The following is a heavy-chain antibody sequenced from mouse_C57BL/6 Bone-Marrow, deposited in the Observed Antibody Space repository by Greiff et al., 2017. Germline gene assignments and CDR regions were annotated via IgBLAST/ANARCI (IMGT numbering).Heavy chain of an antibody. J-gene: IGHJ2*01. CDR3: ATGYSNSECSDY. CDR1: GYTFTSYW. V-gene: IGHV1-55*01. Sequence: VQLQQPGAELVKPGASVKMSCKASGYTFTSYWITWVKQRPGQGLEWIGDIYPGSGSTNYNEKFKSKATLTVDTSSSTADMQLSSLTSEDSAVYYCATGYSNSECSDYWGQGTTLSVSS. CDR2: IYPGSGST. D-gene: IGHD2-5*01.